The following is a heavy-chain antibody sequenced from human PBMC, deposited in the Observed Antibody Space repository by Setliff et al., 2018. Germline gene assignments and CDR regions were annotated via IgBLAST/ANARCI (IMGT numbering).Heavy chain of an antibody. CDR3: ARTAYYGSGTFPYYYYYYLDV. D-gene: IGHD3-10*01. J-gene: IGHJ6*03. Sequence: GASVKVSCKASGYTFTGHYLHWVRQAPGQGLEWMGRIKPNTGGTTYAQKLLGRVTMTGVTSINTTYMELSGLRSDDTAVYYCARTAYYGSGTFPYYYYYYLDVWGKGTTVTVSS. CDR1: GYTFTGHY. CDR2: IKPNTGGT. V-gene: IGHV1-2*06.